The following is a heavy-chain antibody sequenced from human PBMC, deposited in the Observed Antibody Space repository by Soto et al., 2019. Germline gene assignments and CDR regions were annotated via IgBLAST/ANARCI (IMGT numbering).Heavy chain of an antibody. V-gene: IGHV1-69*05. D-gene: IGHD3-10*01. CDR3: ARSDGSGSYGDY. J-gene: IGHJ4*01. Sequence: SVKVSSHASGYTFSSYTISWVLQAPGQGLEWKGGIIPYYGTTNYAQKIQGRVTITTDKSTSTTYMELSSFRSEDTAVYYCARSDGSGSYGDYWG. CDR1: GYTFSSYT. CDR2: IIPYYGTT.